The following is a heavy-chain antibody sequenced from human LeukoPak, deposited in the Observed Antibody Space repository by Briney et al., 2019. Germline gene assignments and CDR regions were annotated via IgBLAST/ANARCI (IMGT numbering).Heavy chain of an antibody. V-gene: IGHV4-34*01. CDR3: ARDGDY. Sequence: KPSETLSLTCAVYGGSCSGYYWSWIRQPPGKGLEWVGEINHSGSTNYNPSLKSRVTISVDTSKNQFSLKLSSVIAADTAVYYCARDGDYLGQGTLVTVSS. J-gene: IGHJ4*02. CDR1: GGSCSGYY. CDR2: INHSGST.